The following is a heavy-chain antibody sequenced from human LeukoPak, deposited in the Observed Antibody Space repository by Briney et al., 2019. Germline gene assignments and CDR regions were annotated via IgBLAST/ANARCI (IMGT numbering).Heavy chain of an antibody. Sequence: SETLSLTCAVSGYSISSGYSWGWIRQPPGKGLEWIGYIYHSGSTYYNPSLKSRVTISVDTSKNQFSLKLSSVTAADTAVYYCARERGLVGATDYYYMDVWGKGTTVTVSS. V-gene: IGHV4-38-2*02. CDR1: GYSISSGYS. J-gene: IGHJ6*03. CDR3: ARERGLVGATDYYYMDV. D-gene: IGHD1-26*01. CDR2: IYHSGST.